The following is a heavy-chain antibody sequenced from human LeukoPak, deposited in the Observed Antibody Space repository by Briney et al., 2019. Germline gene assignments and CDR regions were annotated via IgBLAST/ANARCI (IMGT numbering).Heavy chain of an antibody. V-gene: IGHV3-33*01. CDR1: XXXXXSXG. J-gene: IGHJ4*02. CDR3: ASTSGWYEPIDY. CDR2: IWYDGXXX. Sequence: PGRSLRLSCAXSXXXXXSXGXXXXXXAXXXGLEWVAVIWYDGXXXYYADSVKGRFTISRDNSKNTLYLQMNSLRAEDTAVYYCASTSGWYEPIDYWGQGTLVTVSS. D-gene: IGHD6-19*01.